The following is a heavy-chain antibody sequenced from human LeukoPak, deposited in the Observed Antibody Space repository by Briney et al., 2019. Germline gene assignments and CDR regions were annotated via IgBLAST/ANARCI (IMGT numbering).Heavy chain of an antibody. Sequence: GGSLRLSCAASGFTFSSYWMSWVRQAPGKGLEWVTNINEDGGKKYYVDSVKGRFTISRDNAKNSLYLQMNSLRAEDTALYYCARDGRDGFIDYWGQGTLVTVSS. D-gene: IGHD5-24*01. CDR3: ARDGRDGFIDY. CDR2: INEDGGKK. CDR1: GFTFSSYW. J-gene: IGHJ4*02. V-gene: IGHV3-7*01.